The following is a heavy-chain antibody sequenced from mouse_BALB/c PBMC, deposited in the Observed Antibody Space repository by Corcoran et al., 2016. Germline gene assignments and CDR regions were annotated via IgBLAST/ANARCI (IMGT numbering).Heavy chain of an antibody. Sequence: QIQLVQSGPELKKPGETVKISCKASGYTFTNYGMNWVKQAPGKGLKWMGWINTYTGEPTYADDFKGRFAFSLETYASTAYLQINNLKNEDTATYFCARFITTATSLFDYWGQGTTLTVSS. D-gene: IGHD1-2*01. CDR3: ARFITTATSLFDY. J-gene: IGHJ2*01. V-gene: IGHV9-3-1*01. CDR1: GYTFTNYG. CDR2: INTYTGEP.